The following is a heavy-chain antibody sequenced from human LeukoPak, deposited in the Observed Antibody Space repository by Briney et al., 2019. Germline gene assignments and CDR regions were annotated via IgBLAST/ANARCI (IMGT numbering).Heavy chain of an antibody. CDR2: INPNSGGT. V-gene: IGHV1-2*02. Sequence: ASVKVSCKASGYTFTGYYMHWVRQAPGQGLEWMGWINPNSGGTNYAQKFQGRVTMTRDTSISTAYMELSRLRSDDTAVYYCARIGSYDSSGYGWFDHWGQGTLVTVSS. CDR3: ARIGSYDSSGYGWFDH. D-gene: IGHD3-22*01. J-gene: IGHJ5*02. CDR1: GYTFTGYY.